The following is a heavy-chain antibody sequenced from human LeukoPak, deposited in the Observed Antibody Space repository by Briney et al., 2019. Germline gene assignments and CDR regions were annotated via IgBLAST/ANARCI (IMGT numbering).Heavy chain of an antibody. J-gene: IGHJ4*02. D-gene: IGHD5-18*01. CDR2: MSSGGTYI. V-gene: IGHV3-21*06. CDR3: ARDRPTGASRVFVIQ. CDR1: GFNFNSYA. Sequence: GGSLRLSCAVSGFNFNSYAMTWVRQAPGKGLEWISSMSSGGTYIYSADSVRGRFTISRDNTKNSLYLLMNDLRVEDTALYYCARDRPTGASRVFVIQWGQGTPVTVSS.